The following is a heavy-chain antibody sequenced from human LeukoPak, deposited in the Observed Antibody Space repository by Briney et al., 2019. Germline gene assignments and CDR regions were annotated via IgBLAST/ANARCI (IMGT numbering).Heavy chain of an antibody. V-gene: IGHV3-74*01. CDR2: INSDARNT. CDR1: GFTVSSNY. J-gene: IGHJ3*02. Sequence: GGSLRLSCAASGFTVSSNYMSWVRQAPGKGLVWVSRINSDARNTNYADSVQGRFTISRDNAKNTLYLQMNSLRVEDTAVYCCASGIGVGDSFDIWGQGTMVTVSS. CDR3: ASGIGVGDSFDI. D-gene: IGHD3-3*01.